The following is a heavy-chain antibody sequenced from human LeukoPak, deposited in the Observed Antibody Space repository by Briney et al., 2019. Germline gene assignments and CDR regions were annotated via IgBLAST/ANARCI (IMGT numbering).Heavy chain of an antibody. Sequence: GGSLRFSCAASGFIFTSYSMNWVRQAPGKGLEWVSSITSSSSNIYYADSVKGRFTISRDNARNSLYLQMNSLRAEDTSVYYCARARIAAAGTGAFDVWGQGTMVTVSS. CDR2: ITSSSSNI. CDR3: ARARIAAAGTGAFDV. CDR1: GFIFTSYS. J-gene: IGHJ3*01. D-gene: IGHD6-13*01. V-gene: IGHV3-21*01.